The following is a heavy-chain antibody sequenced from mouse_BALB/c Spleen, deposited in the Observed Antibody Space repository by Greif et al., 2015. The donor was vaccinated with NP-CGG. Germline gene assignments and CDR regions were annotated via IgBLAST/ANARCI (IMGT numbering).Heavy chain of an antibody. V-gene: IGHV4-1*02. J-gene: IGHJ3*01. D-gene: IGHD2-3*01. CDR3: ARRGYYVRFAY. CDR1: GFDFSRYW. Sequence: EVKLEESGGGLVQPGGSLKPSCAASGFDFSRYWMSWVRQAPGKWLEWIGEINPDSSTINYTPSLKDKFIISRDNAKNTLYLQMSKVRSEDTALYYCARRGYYVRFAYWGQGTLVTVSA. CDR2: INPDSSTI.